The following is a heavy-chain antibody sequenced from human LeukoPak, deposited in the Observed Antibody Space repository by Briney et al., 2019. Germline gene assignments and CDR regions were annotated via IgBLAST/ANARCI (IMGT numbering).Heavy chain of an antibody. Sequence: SETLSLTCTVSGGSISTYYWSWIRQPPEKGLEWIGDVYHSGGTNYNPSLKSRVTISVDTSKNQFSLSLTSVTAADTAVYYCARVTPSFAHNWFDPWGQGTLVTVSS. J-gene: IGHJ5*02. CDR3: ARVTPSFAHNWFDP. CDR1: GGSISTYY. D-gene: IGHD3-10*01. CDR2: VYHSGGT. V-gene: IGHV4-59*12.